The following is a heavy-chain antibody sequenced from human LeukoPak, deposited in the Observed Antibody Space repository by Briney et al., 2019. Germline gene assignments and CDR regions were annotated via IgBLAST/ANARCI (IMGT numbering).Heavy chain of an antibody. Sequence: GASVKVSCKASGYTFTSYGISWVRQAPGQGLEWMGWISAYNGNTNYAQKLQGRVTMTTDTSTSTAYTELRSLRSDDTAVYYCARVPKGIAVVPAAILGEAPGDYYYMDVWGKGTTVTVSS. CDR1: GYTFTSYG. CDR3: ARVPKGIAVVPAAILGEAPGDYYYMDV. D-gene: IGHD2-2*01. CDR2: ISAYNGNT. V-gene: IGHV1-18*01. J-gene: IGHJ6*03.